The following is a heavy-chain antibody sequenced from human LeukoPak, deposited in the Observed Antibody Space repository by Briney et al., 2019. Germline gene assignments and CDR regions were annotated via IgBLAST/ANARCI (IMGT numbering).Heavy chain of an antibody. D-gene: IGHD2-15*01. J-gene: IGHJ5*02. CDR3: ARDRIRATRNLNWFDP. CDR2: TRYDGSDK. V-gene: IGHV3-30*02. CDR1: GFIFSSYG. Sequence: QPGGSLRLSCAASGFIFSSYGMHWVRQAPGKGPEWLAFTRYDGSDKYYADSVKGRFTISRDNSKNTLYLQMNSLRAEDTAVYYCARDRIRATRNLNWFDPWGQGTLVTVSS.